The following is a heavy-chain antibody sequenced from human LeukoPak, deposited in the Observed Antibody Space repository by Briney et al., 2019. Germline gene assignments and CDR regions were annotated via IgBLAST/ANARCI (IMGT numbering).Heavy chain of an antibody. Sequence: SGKVSCKASGGTFSSYAISWVRQAPGQGLEWMGGIIPIFGTANYAQKFQGRVTITADESTSTAYMELSSLRSEDTAVYYCARGSGSGFFDFDYWGQGTLVTVSS. J-gene: IGHJ4*02. CDR1: GGTFSSYA. D-gene: IGHD1-26*01. V-gene: IGHV1-69*13. CDR2: IIPIFGTA. CDR3: ARGSGSGFFDFDY.